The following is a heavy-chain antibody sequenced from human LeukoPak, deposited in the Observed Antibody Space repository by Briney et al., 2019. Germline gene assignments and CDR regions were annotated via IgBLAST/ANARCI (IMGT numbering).Heavy chain of an antibody. V-gene: IGHV4-39*01. D-gene: IGHD3-3*01. CDR1: GGSISSSSYY. CDR2: IYYSGST. Sequence: SETLSLTCTVSGGSISSSSYYWGWIRQPPGKGLEWIGSIYYSGSTYYNPSLKSRVTISVDTSKNQFSLKLSSVTAAGTAVYYCAEITYYDFWSGSLNWFDPWGQGTLVTVSS. J-gene: IGHJ5*02. CDR3: AEITYYDFWSGSLNWFDP.